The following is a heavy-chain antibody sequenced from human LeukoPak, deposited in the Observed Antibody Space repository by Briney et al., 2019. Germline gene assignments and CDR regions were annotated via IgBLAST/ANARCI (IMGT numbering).Heavy chain of an antibody. CDR3: ATDRATQYFDY. CDR2: IWYDGSNK. Sequence: GGSLRLSCAASGITFRSYGMHWVRQAPGKGLEWVAFIWYDGSNKYYADSVKGRFTISRNNSRNTLFLQMNSLRAEDTAVYYCATDRATQYFDYWGQGTLVSVSS. D-gene: IGHD2-15*01. CDR1: GITFRSYG. V-gene: IGHV3-30*02. J-gene: IGHJ4*02.